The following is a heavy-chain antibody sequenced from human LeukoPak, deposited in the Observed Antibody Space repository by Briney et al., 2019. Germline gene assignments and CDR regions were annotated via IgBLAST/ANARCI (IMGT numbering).Heavy chain of an antibody. Sequence: ASVKVSCKASGYTFTSYGISWVRQAPGQGLEWMGWISAYNGNTNYAQKFQGRVTMTRDTSISTAYMELSRLRSDDTAVYYCARDSGSTGIDYWGQGTLVTVSS. D-gene: IGHD1-26*01. J-gene: IGHJ4*02. V-gene: IGHV1-18*01. CDR3: ARDSGSTGIDY. CDR2: ISAYNGNT. CDR1: GYTFTSYG.